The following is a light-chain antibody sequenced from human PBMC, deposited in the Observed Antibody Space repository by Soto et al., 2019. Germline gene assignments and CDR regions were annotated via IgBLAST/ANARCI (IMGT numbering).Light chain of an antibody. V-gene: IGKV1-13*02. CDR3: QQFYSYPLA. J-gene: IGKJ4*01. Sequence: ALQLTQSPSSLSASVGDRVTITCRASQDISTALAWYQQRPGKAPKLLIYDASSLESGVPSRFSGGGSATDFTLTISSLQPEDFATYYCQQFYSYPLAFGGGTKVEIK. CDR2: DAS. CDR1: QDISTA.